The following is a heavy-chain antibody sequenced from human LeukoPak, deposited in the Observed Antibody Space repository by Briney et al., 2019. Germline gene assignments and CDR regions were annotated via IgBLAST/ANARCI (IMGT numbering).Heavy chain of an antibody. CDR1: GFIFSSYA. CDR3: ARVSGDNMWHFDY. V-gene: IGHV3-30-3*01. D-gene: IGHD6-25*01. CDR2: ISYDGSNK. J-gene: IGHJ4*02. Sequence: GGSLRLSCAASGFIFSSYAMHWVRQAPGKGLEWVAVISYDGSNKYYADSVKGRFTISRDNSKNTLYLQMNSLRAEDTAVYYCARVSGDNMWHFDYWGQGTLVTVSS.